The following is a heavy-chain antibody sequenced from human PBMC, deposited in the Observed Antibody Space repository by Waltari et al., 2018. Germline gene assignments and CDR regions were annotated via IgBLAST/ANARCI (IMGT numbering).Heavy chain of an antibody. V-gene: IGHV4-31*01. CDR1: GGSISSRGYP. CDR2: IYYSGST. J-gene: IGHJ4*02. D-gene: IGHD1-26*01. Sequence: QVQLQESGPGLVKPSQTLSLTCTVSGGSISSRGYPWRWIRQHPEKGLEWIGYIYYSGSTYYNPSLKSVVTISIDTSKNQFSLKVSSVTAADTAVYYCARVYSGSYFGGNYYFDYWGQGTLVTVSS. CDR3: ARVYSGSYFGGNYYFDY.